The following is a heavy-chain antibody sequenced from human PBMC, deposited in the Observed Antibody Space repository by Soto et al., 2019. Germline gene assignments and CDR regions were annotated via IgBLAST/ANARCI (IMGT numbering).Heavy chain of an antibody. Sequence: QVQLVQSGAEVKKPGASVKVSCKASGYTFTSYGISWVRQASGRGLEWMGWISAYNGNTKYAQKLQGRVTMTTDTSTSTAYMELRSLRSDDTAVYYRARDEAYKWNDGGWFDPWGQGTLVTVSS. CDR2: ISAYNGNT. CDR1: GYTFTSYG. J-gene: IGHJ5*02. D-gene: IGHD1-1*01. CDR3: ARDEAYKWNDGGWFDP. V-gene: IGHV1-18*01.